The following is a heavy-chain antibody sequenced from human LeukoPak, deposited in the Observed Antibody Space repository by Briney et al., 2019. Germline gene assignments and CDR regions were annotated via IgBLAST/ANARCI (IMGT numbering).Heavy chain of an antibody. CDR2: IKEDGSEK. CDR3: TRNRGTDY. D-gene: IGHD1-1*01. V-gene: IGHV3-7*01. CDR1: GFTLSNYW. Sequence: GGSLRLSCAASGFTLSNYWMNWVRQAPGKGLEWVANIKEDGSEKIYVDSVKGRFTISRDNSKNSLYLQVNNLRAEDTAVYYCTRNRGTDYWGQGTLVTVSS. J-gene: IGHJ4*02.